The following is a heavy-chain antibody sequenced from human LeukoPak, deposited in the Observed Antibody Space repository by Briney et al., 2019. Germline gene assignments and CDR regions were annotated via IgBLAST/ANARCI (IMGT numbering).Heavy chain of an antibody. CDR1: GFTFNNYA. CDR2: IWYDGSNK. Sequence: PGGSLRLSCAASGFTFNNYAMHWVRQAPGKGLEWVTTIWYDGSNKYYGDSVKGRFTISRDNSKSTLYLQMNSLRAEDTAVYYCARDKGNHPYNWFDAWGQGTLVTVSS. CDR3: ARDKGNHPYNWFDA. J-gene: IGHJ5*02. V-gene: IGHV3-33*01. D-gene: IGHD1-14*01.